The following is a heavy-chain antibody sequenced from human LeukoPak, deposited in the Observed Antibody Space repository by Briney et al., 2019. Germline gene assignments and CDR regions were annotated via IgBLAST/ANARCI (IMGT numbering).Heavy chain of an antibody. CDR1: GGSISSSYW. J-gene: IGHJ3*02. Sequence: SETLSLTCAVSGGSISSSYWWSWVRQPPGKGLEWIGEIYHRGSTNYNPSLKSRVTISVDTSKNQFSLKLSSVTAADTAVYYCARPGRGSSWFPNDAFDIWGQGAMVTVSS. CDR3: ARPGRGSSWFPNDAFDI. V-gene: IGHV4-4*02. CDR2: IYHRGST. D-gene: IGHD6-13*01.